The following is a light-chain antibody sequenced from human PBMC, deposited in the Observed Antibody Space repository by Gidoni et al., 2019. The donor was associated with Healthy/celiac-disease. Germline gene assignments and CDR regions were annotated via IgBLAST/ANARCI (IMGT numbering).Light chain of an antibody. Sequence: DIQMTKFPSNLSASVGDRVTITCRASQSISSRLAWYQQKPGKAPKILIYKASSLESGVPSRFSGSGSGTEFTLTISSLQPDDFATYYCQQYNSYWTFXQXTKVEIK. CDR1: QSISSR. CDR2: KAS. CDR3: QQYNSYWT. V-gene: IGKV1-5*03. J-gene: IGKJ1*01.